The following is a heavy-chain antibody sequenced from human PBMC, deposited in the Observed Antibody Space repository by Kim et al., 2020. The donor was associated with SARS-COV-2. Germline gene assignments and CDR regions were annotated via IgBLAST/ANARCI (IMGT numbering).Heavy chain of an antibody. CDR1: GLTFSKAW. D-gene: IGHD3-10*01. CDR2: IKSASDGGAT. Sequence: GGSLRLSCVVSGLTFSKAWMTWFRQAPGKGLEWVGRIKSASDGGATDYGAPVRGRFTMSRDDSKNTLYLEMNNLKTEDTAVYYCARAFFHDTTGRSGYWGQGTLVTVSS. V-gene: IGHV3-15*01. CDR3: ARAFFHDTTGRSGY. J-gene: IGHJ4*02.